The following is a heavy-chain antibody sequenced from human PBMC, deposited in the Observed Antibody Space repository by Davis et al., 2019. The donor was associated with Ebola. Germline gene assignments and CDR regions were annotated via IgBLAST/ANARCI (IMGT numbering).Heavy chain of an antibody. J-gene: IGHJ6*02. CDR1: GGSISSYY. Sequence: GSLRLSCTVSGGSISSYYWSWIRQPPGKGLEWIGYIYYSGSTNYNPSLKSRVTISVDTSKNQFSLKLSSVTAADTAVYYCARGGITMVQGVIHYYYYYGMDVWGQGTTVTVSS. D-gene: IGHD3-10*01. V-gene: IGHV4-59*01. CDR3: ARGGITMVQGVIHYYYYYGMDV. CDR2: IYYSGST.